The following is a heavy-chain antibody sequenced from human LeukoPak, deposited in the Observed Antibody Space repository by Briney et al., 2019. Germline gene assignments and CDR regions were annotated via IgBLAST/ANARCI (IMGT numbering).Heavy chain of an antibody. CDR2: IWYDGSNK. Sequence: PGGSLRLSCAASGFTFSSYGMHWVRQAPGKGLEWVAVIWYDGSNKYYADSVKGRFTISRDNSKNTLYLQMNSLRAEDTAVYYCAKASPYDFWSGYYGPPYSFDYWGQGTLVTVSS. CDR1: GFTFSSYG. D-gene: IGHD3-3*01. CDR3: AKASPYDFWSGYYGPPYSFDY. J-gene: IGHJ4*02. V-gene: IGHV3-33*06.